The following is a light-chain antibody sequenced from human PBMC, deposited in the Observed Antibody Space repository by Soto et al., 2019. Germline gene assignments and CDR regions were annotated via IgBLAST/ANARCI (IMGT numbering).Light chain of an antibody. CDR2: EVS. V-gene: IGLV2-23*02. CDR3: CSYAGSSTNV. CDR1: SSDVGSYNL. J-gene: IGLJ1*01. Sequence: QSALTQPASVSGSPGQSITISCTGTSSDVGSYNLVSWYQQHPGKAPKLMIYEVSKRPSGVSNRFSGSKSGNTASLTISGLQAEDEADYYCCSYAGSSTNVFVTGTKLTVL.